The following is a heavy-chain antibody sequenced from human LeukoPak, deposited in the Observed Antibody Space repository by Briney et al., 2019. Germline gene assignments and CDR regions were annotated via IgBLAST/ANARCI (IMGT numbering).Heavy chain of an antibody. J-gene: IGHJ4*02. V-gene: IGHV4-39*01. CDR3: ARRPDSSGYHDY. CDR2: IYYSGST. Sequence: SETLSLTCTVSGSSISSSSYYWGWMRQPPGKGLEWIGSIYYSGSTYYNPSLESRVTISVDTSKNQFSLKLSSVTAADTAVYYCARRPDSSGYHDYWGQGTLVTVSS. D-gene: IGHD3-22*01. CDR1: GSSISSSSYY.